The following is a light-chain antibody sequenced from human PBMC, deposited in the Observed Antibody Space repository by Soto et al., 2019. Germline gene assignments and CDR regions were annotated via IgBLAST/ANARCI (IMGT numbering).Light chain of an antibody. CDR3: SSYTSSSTLV. CDR1: SSDVGGYKY. J-gene: IGLJ3*02. V-gene: IGLV2-14*01. CDR2: EVT. Sequence: QSALTQPASVSGSPGQSITISCTGTSSDVGGYKYVSWYQQHPGKAPKLMIYEVTNRPSGVSNRFSGSKSGYTASLTISGLHTEDEADYYCSSYTSSSTLVFGGGTKLTVL.